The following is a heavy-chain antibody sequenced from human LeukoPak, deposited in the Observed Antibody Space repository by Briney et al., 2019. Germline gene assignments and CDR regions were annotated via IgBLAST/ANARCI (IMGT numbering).Heavy chain of an antibody. D-gene: IGHD4-11*01. Sequence: GGSLRLSCAASGFTFSSYWMSWVRQAPGKGLEWVAFIPYDGGDKYYADSVKGRFTISRDNPKNTLYLQMNSLRAEDTAVYYCAAMTSVTTGDYWGQGTLVTVSS. CDR2: IPYDGGDK. V-gene: IGHV3-30*02. CDR3: AAMTSVTTGDY. J-gene: IGHJ4*02. CDR1: GFTFSSYW.